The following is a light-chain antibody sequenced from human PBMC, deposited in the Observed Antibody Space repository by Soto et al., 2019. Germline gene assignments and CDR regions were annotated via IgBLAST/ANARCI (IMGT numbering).Light chain of an antibody. CDR2: DVS. J-gene: IGLJ1*01. CDR3: FSYTTSSTYV. V-gene: IGLV2-14*03. CDR1: SGDVGAYNH. Sequence: QSALTQPASVSGSPGQSITISCTGTSGDVGAYNHVSWYQHRPGRAPKLMIYDVSDRPSGVSNRFSGSKSDNTASLTISGLQAEDEADYYCFSYTTSSTYVFGTGTKVT.